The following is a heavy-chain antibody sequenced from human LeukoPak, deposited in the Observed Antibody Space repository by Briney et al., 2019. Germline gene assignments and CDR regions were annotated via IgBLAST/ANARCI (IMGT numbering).Heavy chain of an antibody. D-gene: IGHD4-17*01. Sequence: PGRSLRLSCAASGFTFDDYAMHWVRQAPGKGLEWVSGISWNSGSIGYANSVKGRFTISRDNAKNSLYLQMNSLRAEDTALYYCARDLTATVTTRGAFNYWGQGTLVTVSS. CDR2: ISWNSGSI. J-gene: IGHJ4*02. CDR3: ARDLTATVTTRGAFNY. V-gene: IGHV3-9*01. CDR1: GFTFDDYA.